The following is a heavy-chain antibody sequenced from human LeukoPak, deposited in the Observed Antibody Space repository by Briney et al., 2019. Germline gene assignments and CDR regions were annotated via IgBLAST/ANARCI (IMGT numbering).Heavy chain of an antibody. V-gene: IGHV4-59*01. Sequence: PSETLSLTCTVSGGSISSYYWSWIRQPPGKGLEWIGYIYYSGSTNYNPSLKSRVTISVDTSKNQFSLKLSSVTAADTAVYYCARFNGWFDPWGQGILVTVSS. CDR3: ARFNGWFDP. CDR1: GGSISSYY. J-gene: IGHJ5*02. CDR2: IYYSGST.